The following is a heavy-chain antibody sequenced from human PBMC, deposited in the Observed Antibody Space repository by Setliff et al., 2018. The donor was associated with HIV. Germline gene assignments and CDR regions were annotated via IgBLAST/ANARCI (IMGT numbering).Heavy chain of an antibody. CDR1: GDSLSSSSYY. J-gene: IGHJ4*02. V-gene: IGHV4-39*01. CDR3: ARHGLRFLACFDY. CDR2: IFYSGTT. D-gene: IGHD3-3*01. Sequence: SETLSLTCTVSGDSLSSSSYYWGWIRQPPGKGLDWIGSIFYSGTTYYNPSLESRVTISVDTSKNQFSLKLSSATATDTAVYYCARHGLRFLACFDYWGQGALVTV.